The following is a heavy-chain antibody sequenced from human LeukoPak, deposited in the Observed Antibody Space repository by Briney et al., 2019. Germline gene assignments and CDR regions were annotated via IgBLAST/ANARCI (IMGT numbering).Heavy chain of an antibody. CDR1: GFMFSSYW. D-gene: IGHD2-15*01. Sequence: GGSLRLSCAASGFMFSSYWMTWVRQAPGEGLEWVANIKPDGTATYYVDSVKGRFTISRDNAKNLLYLQMNSLRGEDAAVYFCGGFGYEAGVDLWGQGTLVTASS. CDR2: IKPDGTAT. CDR3: GGFGYEAGVDL. V-gene: IGHV3-7*01. J-gene: IGHJ4*01.